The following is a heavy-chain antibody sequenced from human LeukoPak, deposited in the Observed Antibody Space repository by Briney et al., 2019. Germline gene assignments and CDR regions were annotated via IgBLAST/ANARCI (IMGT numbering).Heavy chain of an antibody. CDR1: GFTFSSYS. CDR2: ISSSSSYI. CDR3: ARVRYDFWSGYQYYFDY. J-gene: IGHJ4*02. V-gene: IGHV3-21*01. Sequence: GGSLRLSCAASGFTFSSYSMNWVRQAPGKGLEWVSSISSSSSYIYYADSVKGRFTISRDNAKNSLYLQMNSLRAEDTAVYYCARVRYDFWSGYQYYFDYWGQGTLVTVSS. D-gene: IGHD3-3*01.